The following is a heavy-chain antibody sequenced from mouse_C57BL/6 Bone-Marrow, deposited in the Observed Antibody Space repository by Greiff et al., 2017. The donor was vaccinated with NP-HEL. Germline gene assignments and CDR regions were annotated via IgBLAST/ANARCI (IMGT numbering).Heavy chain of an antibody. Sequence: VQLQQPGAELVRPGTSVKLSCKASGYTFTSYWMHWVKQRPGQGLEWIGVIDPSDSYTNYNQKFKGKATLTVDTSSSTAYMQLSSLTSEDSAVYYCARWGNYGPFAYWGQGTLVTVSA. CDR2: IDPSDSYT. D-gene: IGHD2-1*01. CDR1: GYTFTSYW. J-gene: IGHJ3*01. V-gene: IGHV1-59*01. CDR3: ARWGNYGPFAY.